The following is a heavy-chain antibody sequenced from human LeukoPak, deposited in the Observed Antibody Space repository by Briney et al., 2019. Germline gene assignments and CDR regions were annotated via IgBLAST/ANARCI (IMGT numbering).Heavy chain of an antibody. D-gene: IGHD6-19*01. CDR1: GGSFSGYY. CDR3: AREGIAVAGTRFADY. V-gene: IGHV4-34*01. J-gene: IGHJ4*02. Sequence: SETLSLTCAVYGGSFSGYYWSWIRQPPGQGLEWIGEINHSGSTNYNPSLKSRVTISVDTSKNQFSLKLSSVTAADTAVYYCAREGIAVAGTRFADYWGQGTLVTVSS. CDR2: INHSGST.